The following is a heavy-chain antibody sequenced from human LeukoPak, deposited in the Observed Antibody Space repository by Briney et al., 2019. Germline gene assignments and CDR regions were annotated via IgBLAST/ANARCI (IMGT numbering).Heavy chain of an antibody. Sequence: PGGSLRLSCAASGFTFSSYSMNWVRQAPGKGLEWVSSISSSSSYIYYADSVKGRFTISRDNAKNSLYLQINSLRAEGTAVYYCARDSGYGLAFDYWGQGTLVTVSS. CDR3: ARDSGYGLAFDY. D-gene: IGHD5-12*01. J-gene: IGHJ4*02. V-gene: IGHV3-21*01. CDR1: GFTFSSYS. CDR2: ISSSSSYI.